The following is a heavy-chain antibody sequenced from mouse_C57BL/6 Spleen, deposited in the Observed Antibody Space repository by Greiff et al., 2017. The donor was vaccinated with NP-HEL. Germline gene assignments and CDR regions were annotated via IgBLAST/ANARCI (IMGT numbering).Heavy chain of an antibody. Sequence: VQLQQSGPELVKPGASVKISCKASGYSFTGYYMNWVKQSPEKSLEWIGEINPSTGGTTYNQKFKAKATLTVDKSSSTAYMQLKSLTSEDSAVYYCASGIYDGYYFAYWGQGTLVTVSA. J-gene: IGHJ3*01. CDR2: INPSTGGT. CDR3: ASGIYDGYYFAY. CDR1: GYSFTGYY. D-gene: IGHD2-3*01. V-gene: IGHV1-42*01.